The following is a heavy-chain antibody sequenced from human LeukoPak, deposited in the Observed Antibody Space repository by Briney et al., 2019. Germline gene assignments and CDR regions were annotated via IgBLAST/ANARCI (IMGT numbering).Heavy chain of an antibody. J-gene: IGHJ4*02. Sequence: GGSLRLSSAASGFTFSSYAMSWVRQAPGKGLEWVSDISGSGGSTYYADSVKGRFTISRDNSKNTLYLQMNSLRAEDTAVYYCAKFPYYDFWSGYFFDYWGQGTLVTLSS. D-gene: IGHD3-3*01. CDR2: ISGSGGST. CDR1: GFTFSSYA. CDR3: AKFPYYDFWSGYFFDY. V-gene: IGHV3-23*01.